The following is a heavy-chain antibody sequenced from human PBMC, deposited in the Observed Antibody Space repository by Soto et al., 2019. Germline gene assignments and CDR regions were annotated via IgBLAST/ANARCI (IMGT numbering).Heavy chain of an antibody. J-gene: IGHJ6*02. Sequence: PSQTLSLTCAISGYSVASNSAALKWISQSPSRGLEWLGRTYYSSKWYTDYAESVKSRITINPDTSKNQVSLQLKSVTPEDTAVYYCTTGVTSGRYLNYYYGIDVWGQGTTFTVSS. CDR1: GYSVASNSAA. V-gene: IGHV6-1*01. CDR3: TTGVTSGRYLNYYYGIDV. CDR2: TYYSSKWYT. D-gene: IGHD5-12*01.